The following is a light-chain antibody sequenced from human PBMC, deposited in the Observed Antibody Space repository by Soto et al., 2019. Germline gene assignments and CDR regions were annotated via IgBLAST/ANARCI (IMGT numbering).Light chain of an antibody. Sequence: DLVLTQTPLSSPVTLGQPASISCRSSQSLVHSDGNTYLSWFHQRPGQPPRLLIDKVSNRFSGVPDRFRGSGAGTDFTLKISRVEAEDVGIYLCMQATQYRPYTFSQGTKLEIK. V-gene: IGKV2-24*01. CDR2: KVS. J-gene: IGKJ2*01. CDR3: MQATQYRPYT. CDR1: QSLVHSDGNTY.